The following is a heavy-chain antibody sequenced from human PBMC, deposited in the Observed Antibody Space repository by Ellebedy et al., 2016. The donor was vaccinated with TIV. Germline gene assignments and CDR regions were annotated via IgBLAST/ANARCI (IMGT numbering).Heavy chain of an antibody. CDR2: IRFDGSNK. V-gene: IGHV3-30*02. D-gene: IGHD3-10*01. J-gene: IGHJ6*02. Sequence: PGGSLRLSCAASGFTFSSYGMHWVRQAPGKGLEWVAFIRFDGSNKYHADSVKGRFTISRDDSLNTLYLQMNSLRAEDTAVYYFAIRDFYGAGSYHNGYWSYYGMDVWGQGTTVSVSS. CDR3: AIRDFYGAGSYHNGYWSYYGMDV. CDR1: GFTFSSYG.